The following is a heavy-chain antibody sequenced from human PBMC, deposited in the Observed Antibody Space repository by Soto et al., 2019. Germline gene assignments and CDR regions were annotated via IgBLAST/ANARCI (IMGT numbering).Heavy chain of an antibody. V-gene: IGHV3-23*01. CDR1: GFTFSNYV. Sequence: EVQVLESGGGLVQPGGSLRLSCAASGFTFSNYVMNWVRQAPGKGLEWVSSITGGGGNTYYADSAKGRFTISKANWKKNLYLQMNSRRAQDTAIYYCASRLAVAGWAGYYFDYWVQATLVTVSS. J-gene: IGHJ4*02. D-gene: IGHD6-19*01. CDR3: ASRLAVAGWAGYYFDY. CDR2: ITGGGGNT.